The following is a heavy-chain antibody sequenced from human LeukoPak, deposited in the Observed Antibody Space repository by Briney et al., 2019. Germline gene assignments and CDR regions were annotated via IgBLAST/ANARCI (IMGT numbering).Heavy chain of an antibody. V-gene: IGHV3-21*01. D-gene: IGHD3-22*01. J-gene: IGHJ4*02. CDR3: ARDRDRSGPSPDY. CDR1: GFTFSSYS. CDR2: ISSSSSYI. Sequence: GGSLRLSCAASGFTFSSYSMNWVRQAPGKGLEWVSSISSSSSYIYYADSVKGRFTISRDNAKNSLYLQMNSLRAEDTAVYYCARDRDRSGPSPDYWGQGTLVTVSS.